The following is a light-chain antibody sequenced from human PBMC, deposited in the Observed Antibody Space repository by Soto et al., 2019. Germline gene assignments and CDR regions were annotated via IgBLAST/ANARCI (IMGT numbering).Light chain of an antibody. Sequence: QSVLTQPPSVSGAPGQGVTISCTGSSSNFGAGYDVHWYQQLPGTAPKLLIYGDSNRPSGVPDRFSGSKSGTSASPAITGLQAEDEADYYCQSYDSSLSAVVFGGGTKRTVL. CDR1: SSNFGAGYD. CDR2: GDS. CDR3: QSYDSSLSAVV. J-gene: IGLJ2*01. V-gene: IGLV1-40*01.